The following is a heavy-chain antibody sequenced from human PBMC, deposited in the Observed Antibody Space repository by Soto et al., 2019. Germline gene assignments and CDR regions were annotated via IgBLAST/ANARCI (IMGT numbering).Heavy chain of an antibody. J-gene: IGHJ4*02. Sequence: LTCTVSGGSISTYYWSWIRQPPGGTLGWIGYIYASGATTYNPSLESRVTMSVDMPNNEFSLELTSLTAADTAVYYCARSHSFDGSIYHYYFDFWGQGTLVTVSS. CDR1: GGSISTYY. CDR3: ARSHSFDGSIYHYYFDF. CDR2: IYASGAT. V-gene: IGHV4-59*01. D-gene: IGHD3-10*01.